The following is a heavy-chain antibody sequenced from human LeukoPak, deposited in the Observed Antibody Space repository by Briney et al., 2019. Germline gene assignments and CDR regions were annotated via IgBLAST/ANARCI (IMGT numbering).Heavy chain of an antibody. J-gene: IGHJ4*02. Sequence: SETLSLTCAVYGGSFSGYYWSWIRKPPGKGLEWIGEINHSGSTNYNPSLKSRVTISVDTSKNQFSLKLSSVTAADTAVYYCAGYPGIAVAGAFGYWGQGTLVTVSS. V-gene: IGHV4-34*01. D-gene: IGHD6-19*01. CDR2: INHSGST. CDR3: AGYPGIAVAGAFGY. CDR1: GGSFSGYY.